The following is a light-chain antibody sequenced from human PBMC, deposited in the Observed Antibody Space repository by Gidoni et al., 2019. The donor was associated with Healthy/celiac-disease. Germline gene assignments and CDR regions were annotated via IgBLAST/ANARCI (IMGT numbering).Light chain of an antibody. CDR2: WAS. CDR3: QQYYSTPLT. CDR1: QSVLYSSNNKNY. V-gene: IGKV4-1*01. J-gene: IGKJ4*01. Sequence: DILMTQSPDSLAVSLGERATINCKSTQSVLYSSNNKNYLAWSQQKPGQPPKLLISWASTRESGVPDRFSGSGSGTDFTLTISSLQAEDVAVYYCQQYYSTPLTFGGGTKVEIK.